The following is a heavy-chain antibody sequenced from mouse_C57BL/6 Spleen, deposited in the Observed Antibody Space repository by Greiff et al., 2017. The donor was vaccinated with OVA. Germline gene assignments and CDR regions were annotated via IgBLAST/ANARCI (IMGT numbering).Heavy chain of an antibody. V-gene: IGHV1-64*01. Sequence: QVQLQQPGAELVKPGASVKLSCKASGYTFTSYWMHWVKQRPGPGLEWIGMIHPNSGSTNYNEKFKSKATLTVDKSSSTAYMQLSSRTSEDSAVYYCARVRSTTEGAMDYWGQGTSVTVSS. CDR1: GYTFTSYW. CDR3: ARVRSTTEGAMDY. J-gene: IGHJ4*01. D-gene: IGHD1-1*01. CDR2: IHPNSGST.